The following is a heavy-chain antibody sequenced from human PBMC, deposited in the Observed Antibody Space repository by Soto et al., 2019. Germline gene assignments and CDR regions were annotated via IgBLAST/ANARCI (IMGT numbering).Heavy chain of an antibody. Sequence: QVQLQESGPGLVKPSQTLSLTCTVSGGSISSGDYYWSWIRQPPGKGLEWIGYIYYSGSTYYNPSLKSRVTISVDTSKNQFSLKLSSVTAADKAVYYCAGTIVVVPKRGYYYYGMDVWGQGTTVTVSS. V-gene: IGHV4-30-4*01. D-gene: IGHD3-22*01. CDR2: IYYSGST. J-gene: IGHJ6*02. CDR1: GGSISSGDYY. CDR3: AGTIVVVPKRGYYYYGMDV.